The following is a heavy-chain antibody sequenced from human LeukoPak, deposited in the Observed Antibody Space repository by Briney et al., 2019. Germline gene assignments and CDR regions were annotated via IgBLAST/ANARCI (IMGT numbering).Heavy chain of an antibody. V-gene: IGHV1-46*01. J-gene: IGHJ5*01. CDR2: INPSGGGT. CDR3: ARSRATIADCSGGSCYAFDS. CDR1: GYTFTSYY. Sequence: ASVKVSCKASGYTFTSYYMHGVRQAPGLGLEGMGLINPSGGGTTYAQKFQGRVTMTRDTSTSTVYMELSSLRSEDTALYYCARSRATIADCSGGSCYAFDSWGQGTLVTVSS. D-gene: IGHD2-15*01.